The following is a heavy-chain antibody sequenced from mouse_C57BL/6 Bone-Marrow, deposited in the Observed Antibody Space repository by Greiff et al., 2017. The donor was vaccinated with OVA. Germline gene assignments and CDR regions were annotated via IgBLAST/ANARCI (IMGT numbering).Heavy chain of an antibody. V-gene: IGHV3-6*01. CDR3: ARDRDYGFAY. J-gene: IGHJ3*01. CDR2: IRYDGSN. D-gene: IGHD2-4*01. CDR1: GYSITSGYY. Sequence: QSGPGLVKPSPSLSLTCSVTGYSITSGYYWNWIRQFPGNKLEWMGYIRYDGSNNYNPSLKNRNSITRDTSKNQGFLKLNSVTTEDTATYYCARDRDYGFAYWGQGTLVTVSA.